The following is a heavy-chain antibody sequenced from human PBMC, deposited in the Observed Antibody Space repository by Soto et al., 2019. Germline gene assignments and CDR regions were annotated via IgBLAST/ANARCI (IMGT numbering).Heavy chain of an antibody. D-gene: IGHD7-27*01. CDR3: AKGRVEMNWANYYGLDV. CDR2: ITYEGSQI. J-gene: IGHJ6*02. V-gene: IGHV3-30*18. CDR1: GFTFPRFG. Sequence: QVQLVESGGGVVQPGRSLRLSCAASGFTFPRFGMHWVRQAPGKGLEWVALITYEGSQIYYADAVKGRFTISRDNGDNTLALQMDNLRTEDTATYCCAKGRVEMNWANYYGLDVWGQGTTVTVSS.